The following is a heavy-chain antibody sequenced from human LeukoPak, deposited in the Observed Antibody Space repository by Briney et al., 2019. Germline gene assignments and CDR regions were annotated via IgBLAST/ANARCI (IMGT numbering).Heavy chain of an antibody. D-gene: IGHD3-22*01. J-gene: IGHJ4*02. V-gene: IGHV3-53*01. CDR3: ARINYYDGSGFYRDY. CDR1: GFTVSDYY. CDR2: IYSGGKT. Sequence: GGSLRLSCAVSGFTVSDYYMSWVRQAPGKGLEWDSVIYSGGKTYYADSVKGRFTISRDDSKNTLHLQMNSLRAEDTAVYYCARINYYDGSGFYRDYWGQGTLVTVSS.